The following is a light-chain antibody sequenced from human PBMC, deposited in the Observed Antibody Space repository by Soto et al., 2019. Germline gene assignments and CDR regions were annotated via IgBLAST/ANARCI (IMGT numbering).Light chain of an antibody. CDR3: QHYGISLT. J-gene: IGKJ4*01. CDR2: GAS. Sequence: EIVLTQSPGTLSLSPGERATLSCRASQSVSSSYLAWYQQTPGQAPRLLIYGASSRATGIPDRFSGSGSGTDFPLTISRLEPEDFAVYYCQHYGISLTFGGGTKVEIK. CDR1: QSVSSSY. V-gene: IGKV3-20*01.